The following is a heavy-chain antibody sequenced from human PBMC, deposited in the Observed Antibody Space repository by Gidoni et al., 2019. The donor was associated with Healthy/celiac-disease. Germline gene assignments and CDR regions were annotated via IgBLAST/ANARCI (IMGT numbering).Heavy chain of an antibody. J-gene: IGHJ4*02. D-gene: IGHD6-19*01. V-gene: IGHV3-23*01. CDR2: ISGSGSST. CDR3: AKGGLDALSDY. Sequence: VQLLEAGGGWVQTGGPLRRYCPAAGFTFSICDMSWVREAPGKGMGWVTAISGSGSSTYYADSGVGRFTIARDNSKNTLYLRMNSVGAEDTAVYCCAKGGLDALSDYWGQGTLVTVSS. CDR1: GFTFSICD.